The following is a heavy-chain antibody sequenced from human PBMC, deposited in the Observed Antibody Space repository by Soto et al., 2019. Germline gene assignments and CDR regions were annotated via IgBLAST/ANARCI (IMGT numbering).Heavy chain of an antibody. CDR1: GGSINSGGYY. Sequence: QVQLQESGPGLVKPSQTLSLTCTVSGGSINSGGYYWSWIRQHPGKGLEWIGYIFYSGTTYYNPSLKSRVTISVDTSXNXFSLRLTSVTAADTAVYYCARSVDPWGQGTLVTVSS. CDR3: ARSVDP. J-gene: IGHJ5*02. CDR2: IFYSGTT. V-gene: IGHV4-31*03.